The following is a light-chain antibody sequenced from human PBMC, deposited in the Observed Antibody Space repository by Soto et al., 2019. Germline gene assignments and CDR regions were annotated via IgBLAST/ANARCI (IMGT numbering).Light chain of an antibody. CDR3: QQYNDNWT. V-gene: IGKV1-5*03. CDR1: HSISSW. J-gene: IGKJ1*01. CDR2: KAS. Sequence: DIQMTQSPSTLSASVGDRVTITCRASHSISSWLAWYQQKPGKAPKLLIYKASTLQSGVPSRFSGSGSGTEFTLAISSLQPDDFATYYCQQYNDNWTFGQGTKVE.